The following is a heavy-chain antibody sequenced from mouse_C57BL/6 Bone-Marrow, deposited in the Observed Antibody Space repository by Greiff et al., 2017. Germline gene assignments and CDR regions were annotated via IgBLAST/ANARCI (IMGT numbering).Heavy chain of an antibody. J-gene: IGHJ3*01. CDR2: IHPSDSDT. CDR3: AMQYYGSSGAWFAY. V-gene: IGHV1-74*01. Sequence: QVQLQQPGAELVKPGSSVKVSCKASCYTFTSSWMHWVKQRPGQGLEWIGRIHPSDSDTNYNQKFKGTATLTVDKSSSTAYMQLSSLTSEDSAVYYCAMQYYGSSGAWFAYWGQGTLVTVSA. CDR1: CYTFTSSW. D-gene: IGHD1-1*01.